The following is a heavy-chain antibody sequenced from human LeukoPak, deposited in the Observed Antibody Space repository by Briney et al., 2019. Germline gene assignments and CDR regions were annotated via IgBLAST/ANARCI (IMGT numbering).Heavy chain of an antibody. D-gene: IGHD2-2*01. Sequence: PSETLSLTCTVSGGSISSYYWSRIRQPPGKGLEWIGYIYYSGSTNYNPSLKSRVTISVDTSKNQFSLKLSSVTAADTAVYYCAREREYCSSTSCYLSAFDIWGQGTMVTVSS. J-gene: IGHJ3*02. CDR3: AREREYCSSTSCYLSAFDI. V-gene: IGHV4-59*01. CDR1: GGSISSYY. CDR2: IYYSGST.